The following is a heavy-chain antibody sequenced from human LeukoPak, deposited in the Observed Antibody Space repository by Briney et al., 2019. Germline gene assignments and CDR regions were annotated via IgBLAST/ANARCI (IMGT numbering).Heavy chain of an antibody. V-gene: IGHV4-59*01. CDR2: IYYSGST. CDR1: GGSIRSYY. Sequence: SETLSLTCTVSGGSIRSYYWSWIRQPPGKGLEWIGYIYYSGSTNYNPSLKSRVTISVDTSKNQFSLKLSSVTAADTAVYYCAREYGGFGELVAFDIWGQGTMVTVSS. CDR3: AREYGGFGELVAFDI. D-gene: IGHD3-10*01. J-gene: IGHJ3*02.